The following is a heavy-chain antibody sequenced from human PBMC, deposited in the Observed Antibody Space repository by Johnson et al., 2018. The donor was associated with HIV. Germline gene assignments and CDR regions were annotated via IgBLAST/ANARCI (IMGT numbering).Heavy chain of an antibody. D-gene: IGHD6-13*01. CDR1: GFTFSSSW. J-gene: IGHJ3*02. CDR2: RKQDGTAK. CDR3: ARDGAQQLARDAFDI. Sequence: VQLVESGGGLVQPGGSLRLSCAASGFTFSSSWMVWVRQAPGTGPEWVANRKQDGTAKYSVDSMTGRLTISRDNAKNSLYLQINSLRAADTAVYYCARDGAQQLARDAFDIWGQGTMVTVSS. V-gene: IGHV3-7*01.